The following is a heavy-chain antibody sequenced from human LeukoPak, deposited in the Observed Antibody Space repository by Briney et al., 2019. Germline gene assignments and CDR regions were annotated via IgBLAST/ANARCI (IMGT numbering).Heavy chain of an antibody. Sequence: SETLSLTCAVYGGSFSGYCWSWIRQPPGKGLEWIGEINDSGSTKYNPSLKSRVTISVDMSKNQFSLNLNSVTAADTAVYFCASSRDYFYMDVWGKGTPVTVSS. CDR2: INDSGST. CDR1: GGSFSGYC. CDR3: ASSRDYFYMDV. J-gene: IGHJ6*03. V-gene: IGHV4-34*01.